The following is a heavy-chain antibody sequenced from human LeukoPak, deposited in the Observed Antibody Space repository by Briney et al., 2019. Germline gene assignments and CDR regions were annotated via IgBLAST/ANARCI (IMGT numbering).Heavy chain of an antibody. D-gene: IGHD6-13*01. CDR3: VRGADAAAIHS. J-gene: IGHJ4*02. Sequence: GGSLRLSCAASGFTFSTYTMNWVRQAPGKGLEWVSSIRSNSGNIYNADSMRGRFTISRDNSKNTVYLQMNSLKPEDTAVYYWVRGADAAAIHSWGQGTLVTVSS. CDR2: IRSNSGNI. V-gene: IGHV3-21*06. CDR1: GFTFSTYT.